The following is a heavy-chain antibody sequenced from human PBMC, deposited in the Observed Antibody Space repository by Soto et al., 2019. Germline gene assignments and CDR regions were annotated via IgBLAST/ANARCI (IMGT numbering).Heavy chain of an antibody. CDR1: VGSVTSYH. J-gene: IGHJ5*02. CDR3: ARDMHAGFTHYFVP. Sequence: SETLAVTSDFSVGSVTSYHWSWIRQFPGKGLDSIAYTAYSGNTNCNPSLKSRVTISIDTTKNQLSLKLTSMTAADTAFYYCARDMHAGFTHYFVPWGQGTMVPVSS. CDR2: TAYSGNT. D-gene: IGHD1-26*01. V-gene: IGHV4-59*02.